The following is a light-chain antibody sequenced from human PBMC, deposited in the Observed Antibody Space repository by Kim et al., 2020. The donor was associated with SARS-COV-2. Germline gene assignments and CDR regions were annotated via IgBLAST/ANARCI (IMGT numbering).Light chain of an antibody. J-gene: IGLJ1*01. CDR2: QDD. CDR3: QTWDSHTFV. CDR1: KLGDKY. V-gene: IGLV3-1*01. Sequence: SVSPGQTVSITCSGDKLGDKYTYWYQPTPGQSPVLVIYQDDKRPSGIPERFSGSNSGDTATLTISGTQPMDEGDYYCQTWDSHTFVFGAGTKVTVL.